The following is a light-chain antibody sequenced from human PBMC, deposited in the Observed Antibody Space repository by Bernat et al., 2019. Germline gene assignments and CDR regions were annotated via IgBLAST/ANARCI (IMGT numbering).Light chain of an antibody. J-gene: IGKJ4*01. V-gene: IGKV2D-29*01. CDR1: ESLLHSDGKTY. Sequence: DIVMTQTPLSLSVTPGQPASISCKSSESLLHSDGKTYLSWYLQKAGQPPQVLIYEVSNRFSGVPKRFSGSGSGTDFTMKISRVEPGDVGVYYCMQSIQVPHTFGGGTRLEIK. CDR3: MQSIQVPHT. CDR2: EVS.